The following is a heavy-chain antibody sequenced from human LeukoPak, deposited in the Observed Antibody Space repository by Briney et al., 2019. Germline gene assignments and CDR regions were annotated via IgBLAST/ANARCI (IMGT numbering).Heavy chain of an antibody. CDR2: ISGSAYNS. J-gene: IGHJ4*02. CDR1: GFTFSSYG. D-gene: IGHD1-26*01. Sequence: GGSLSLSCAASGFTFSSYGMSWVRQAPGKGLEWVSAISGSAYNSDTADSVKARFTISRDNSANTIYLQMNSLRAEDTALYYCAKHSGSYFIYYVDSWGQGTLVTVSS. V-gene: IGHV3-23*01. CDR3: AKHSGSYFIYYVDS.